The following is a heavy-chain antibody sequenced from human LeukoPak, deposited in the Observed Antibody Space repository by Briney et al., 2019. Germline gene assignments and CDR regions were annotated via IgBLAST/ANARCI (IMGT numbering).Heavy chain of an antibody. D-gene: IGHD3-10*01. CDR1: GGSISSYY. Sequence: SETLSLTCTVSGGSISSYYWSWIRQPPGKGLEWIGYIYYSGSTNYNPSLKSRVTISVDTSKNQFSLKLSSVTAADTAVYYCARGDYYGSGSYYNDYYYGMDVWGQGTAVTVSS. V-gene: IGHV4-59*01. J-gene: IGHJ6*02. CDR3: ARGDYYGSGSYYNDYYYGMDV. CDR2: IYYSGST.